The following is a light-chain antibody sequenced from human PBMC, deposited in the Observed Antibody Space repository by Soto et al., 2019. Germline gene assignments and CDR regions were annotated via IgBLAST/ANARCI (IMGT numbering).Light chain of an antibody. CDR2: ENS. CDR1: SSNIGNNY. Sequence: QSVLTQPPSVSAAPGQKVAISCSGSSSNIGNNYVSWYQQLPGTAPKLLIRENSERPSGIPDRFSGSKSDTSATLGITGLQTGDEGDYYCGTWDSGLSAVVFGGGTKVTVL. J-gene: IGLJ2*01. V-gene: IGLV1-51*02. CDR3: GTWDSGLSAVV.